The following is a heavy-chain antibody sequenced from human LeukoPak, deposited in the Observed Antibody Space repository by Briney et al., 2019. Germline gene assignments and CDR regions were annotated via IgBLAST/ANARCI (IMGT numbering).Heavy chain of an antibody. Sequence: RASVKVSCKASGYSFSNYAIAWVRQAPGQGLEWMGWISGYDGNTKYAQKLEGRVTMTTDTSTNTAYMELRSLRSDDMAVYYCARRGFSGYSSSWYDHWGQGTLVTVSS. CDR1: GYSFSNYA. J-gene: IGHJ5*02. D-gene: IGHD5-12*01. CDR2: ISGYDGNT. V-gene: IGHV1-18*03. CDR3: ARRGFSGYSSSWYDH.